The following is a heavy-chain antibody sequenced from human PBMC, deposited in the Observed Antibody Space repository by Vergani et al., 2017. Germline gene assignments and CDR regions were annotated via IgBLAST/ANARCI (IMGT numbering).Heavy chain of an antibody. CDR2: ISSSGGIK. D-gene: IGHD2/OR15-2a*01. V-gene: IGHV3-11*01. CDR3: ARGDIIIGPAAEVLDC. Sequence: QVQLVESGGGLVKPGGSLRLSCAASGFTFSDYYMNWIRQAPGKGLEWVSYISSSGGIKYYAASVKGRFTISRDNVKDSLYLQMNSLSAGDTAVYYCARGDIIIGPAAEVLDCWGEGTLVTVSS. J-gene: IGHJ4*02. CDR1: GFTFSDYY.